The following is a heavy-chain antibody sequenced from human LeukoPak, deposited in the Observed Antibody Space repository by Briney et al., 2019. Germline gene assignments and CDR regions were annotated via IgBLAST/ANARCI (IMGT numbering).Heavy chain of an antibody. V-gene: IGHV4-59*08. Sequence: SETLSLTCTVSGGSFSNYYWSWIQQPPGKGLEWIGYIYSNGNTNYNPSLMSRVTMSVDTSKNQFSLRIRSVTAADTAIYYCARQRALYSSSDFWGQGTLVTVSS. D-gene: IGHD6-6*01. J-gene: IGHJ4*02. CDR3: ARQRALYSSSDF. CDR1: GGSFSNYY. CDR2: IYSNGNT.